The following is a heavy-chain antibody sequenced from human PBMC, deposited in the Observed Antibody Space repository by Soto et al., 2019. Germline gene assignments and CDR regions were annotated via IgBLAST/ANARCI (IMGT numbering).Heavy chain of an antibody. V-gene: IGHV3-23*01. CDR1: GFTFSSYA. Sequence: EVQLLESGGGLVQPGGSLSLSCAASGFTFSSYAMSWVRQAPGRGLEWVSAISGSGGSTYYADSVKGRFTISRDNSKNTLYLQMNSLRAEDTAVYYCANHLWFGEFDYWGQGTLVTVSS. J-gene: IGHJ4*02. CDR2: ISGSGGST. D-gene: IGHD3-10*01. CDR3: ANHLWFGEFDY.